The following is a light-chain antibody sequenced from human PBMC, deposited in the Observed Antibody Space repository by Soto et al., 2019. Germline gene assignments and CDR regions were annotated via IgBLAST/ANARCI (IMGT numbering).Light chain of an antibody. CDR3: RG. CDR2: DAS. CDR1: QGISRC. J-gene: IGKJ5*01. Sequence: EIVLTQSPATLSLSPGERATLSCRASQGISRCLAWDHQKPGQAPRLLIYDASNRATGIPVRFSGSGPGTDFTLTISSLEPEHFAFYSWRGFGQGTRLEIK. V-gene: IGKV3D-11*01.